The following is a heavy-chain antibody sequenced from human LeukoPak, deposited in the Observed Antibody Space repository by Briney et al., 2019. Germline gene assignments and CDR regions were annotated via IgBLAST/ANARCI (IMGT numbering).Heavy chain of an antibody. CDR3: AKARGTMVRGVPDY. J-gene: IGHJ4*02. CDR2: ISYDGSNK. CDR1: GFTFSSYG. Sequence: GGSLRLSCAASGFTFSSYGMHWVRQAPGKGLEWVAVISYDGSNKYYADSVKGRFTISRDNSKNTLYLQMNSLRAEDTAVYYCAKARGTMVRGVPDYWGQGTLVTVSS. D-gene: IGHD3-10*01. V-gene: IGHV3-30*18.